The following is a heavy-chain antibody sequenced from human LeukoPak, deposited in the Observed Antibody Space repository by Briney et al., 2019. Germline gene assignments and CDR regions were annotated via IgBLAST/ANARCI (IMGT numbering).Heavy chain of an antibody. Sequence: SGGSLRLSCAASGFTFSDYYMSWIRQAPGKGLEWVSYISSSGSTIYYADSVKGRFTISRDNAKNSLYLQMNSLRAEDTAVYYCARPYDFWSGYPDYWGQGTLVTVSS. J-gene: IGHJ4*02. D-gene: IGHD3-3*01. CDR3: ARPYDFWSGYPDY. CDR1: GFTFSDYY. CDR2: ISSSGSTI. V-gene: IGHV3-11*04.